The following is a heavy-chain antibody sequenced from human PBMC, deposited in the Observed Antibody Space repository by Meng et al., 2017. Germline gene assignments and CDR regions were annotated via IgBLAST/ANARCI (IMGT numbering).Heavy chain of an antibody. Sequence: QVQLVVSWAEVKEPGASVKVSCKASGYTFTSYAMHWVRQAPGQSLEWMGWLNAGNGDTKYSQKFQGRVTITRDSSASTAYMELSSLRSEDTAVYYCARDSCTGGICYRGSFDYWAQGTLVTVSS. CDR2: LNAGNGDT. D-gene: IGHD2-15*01. CDR3: ARDSCTGGICYRGSFDY. V-gene: IGHV1-3*01. CDR1: GYTFTSYA. J-gene: IGHJ4*02.